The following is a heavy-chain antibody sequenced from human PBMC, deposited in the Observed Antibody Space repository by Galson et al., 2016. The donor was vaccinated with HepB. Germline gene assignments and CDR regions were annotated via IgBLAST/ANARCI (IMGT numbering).Heavy chain of an antibody. CDR1: GFTFRSHA. CDR2: MYPRGDT. D-gene: IGHD4-11*01. CDR3: ARRTAYCPRPGCPGDHDYFDP. J-gene: IGHJ5*02. Sequence: SLRLSCAASGFTFRSHAMSWVRQTPGTGLEWVTVMYPRGDTHYSDSVRGRFTISRDNSRNSMSLQMTNLRVGDTAVYFCARRTAYCPRPGCPGDHDYFDPWGQGILVTVSS. V-gene: IGHV3-53*01.